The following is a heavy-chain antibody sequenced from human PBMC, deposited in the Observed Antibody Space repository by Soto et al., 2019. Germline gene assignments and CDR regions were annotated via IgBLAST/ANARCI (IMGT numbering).Heavy chain of an antibody. CDR1: GFTFSSYA. CDR3: ARFSTHSSPRGMDV. Sequence: GGSLRLSCAASGFTFSSYAMHWVRQAPGKGLEWVAVISYDGSNKYYADSVKGRFTISRDNSKNTLYLQMNSLRAEDTAVYYCARFSTHSSPRGMDVWGQGTTVTVSS. CDR2: ISYDGSNK. V-gene: IGHV3-30*04. D-gene: IGHD6-13*01. J-gene: IGHJ6*02.